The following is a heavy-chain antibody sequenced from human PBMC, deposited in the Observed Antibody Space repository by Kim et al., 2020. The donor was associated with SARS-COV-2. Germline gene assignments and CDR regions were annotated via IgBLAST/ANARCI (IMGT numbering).Heavy chain of an antibody. CDR2: ISPASNTV. CDR3: AKNYGASVSYDF. V-gene: IGHV3-23*01. D-gene: IGHD4-17*01. J-gene: IGHJ4*02. Sequence: GGSLRLSCEASGFIFSSSAMTWVRQAPGKGLEWVSAISPASNTVYYADAVKGRFTTSSDKPKSTVFLHMNSLRAEDTAIYYCAKNYGASVSYDFWGQGTLVTVAS. CDR1: GFIFSSSA.